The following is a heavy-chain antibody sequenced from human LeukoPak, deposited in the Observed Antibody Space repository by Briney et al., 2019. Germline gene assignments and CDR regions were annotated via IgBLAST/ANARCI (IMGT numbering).Heavy chain of an antibody. D-gene: IGHD3-22*01. V-gene: IGHV3-30*05. J-gene: IGHJ5*02. Sequence: GGSLRLSCAASGFRFDDYGMSWVRQAPGKGLEWVAVISYDGSNKYYADSVKGRFTISRDNSKNTLYLQMNSLRAEDTAVYYCAREDHYYDSSGYYYFNWFDPWGQGTLVTVSS. CDR3: AREDHYYDSSGYYYFNWFDP. CDR1: GFRFDDYG. CDR2: ISYDGSNK.